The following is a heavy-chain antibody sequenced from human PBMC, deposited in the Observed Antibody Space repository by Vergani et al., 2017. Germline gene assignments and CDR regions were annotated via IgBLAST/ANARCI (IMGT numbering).Heavy chain of an antibody. CDR1: GFTFDDYT. CDR3: ARYQDTANKPFDP. D-gene: IGHD5-18*01. V-gene: IGHV3-43*01. Sequence: EVQLVESGGVVVQPGGSLRLSCAASGFTFDDYTMHWVRQAPGKGLEWVSLISWDGGSTYYADSVKGRFTISRDNAKNSLYLQMNSLRAEDTAVYYCARYQDTANKPFDPWGQGTLVTVSS. J-gene: IGHJ5*02. CDR2: ISWDGGST.